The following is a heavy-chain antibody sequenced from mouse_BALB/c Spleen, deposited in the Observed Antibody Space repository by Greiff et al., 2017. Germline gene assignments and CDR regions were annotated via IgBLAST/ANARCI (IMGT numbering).Heavy chain of an antibody. CDR2: ISSGGST. CDR3: ARDGSSYFDY. V-gene: IGHV5-6-5*01. D-gene: IGHD1-1*01. CDR1: GFTFSSYA. J-gene: IGHJ2*01. Sequence: EVHLMESGGGLVKPGGSLKLSCAASGFTFSSYAMSWVRQTPEKRLEWVASISSGGSTYYPDSVKGRFTISRDNARNILYLQMSSLRSEDTAMYYCARDGSSYFDYWGQGTTLTVSS.